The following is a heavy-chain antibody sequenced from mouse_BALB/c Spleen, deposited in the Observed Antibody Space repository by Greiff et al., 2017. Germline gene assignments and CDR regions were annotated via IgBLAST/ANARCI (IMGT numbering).Heavy chain of an antibody. CDR1: GFTFSSYA. J-gene: IGHJ2*01. Sequence: EVQLVESGGGLVKPGGSLKLSCAASGFTFSSYAMSWVRQSPEKRLEWVAEISSGGSYTYYPDTVTGRFTISRDNAKNTLYLEMSSLRSEDTAMYYCARDRGKLGLHEYFDYWGQGTTLTVSS. CDR3: ARDRGKLGLHEYFDY. D-gene: IGHD3-1*01. V-gene: IGHV5-9-4*01. CDR2: ISSGGSYT.